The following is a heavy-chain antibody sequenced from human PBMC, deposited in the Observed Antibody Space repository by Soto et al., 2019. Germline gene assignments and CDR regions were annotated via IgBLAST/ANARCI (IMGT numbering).Heavy chain of an antibody. D-gene: IGHD4-4*01. CDR3: GRGMTTVTTIDY. CDR2: IYHSGST. J-gene: IGHJ4*02. Sequence: PSETLSLTCTVSGGSISSYYWSWIRQPPGKGLEWIGYIYHSGSTYYNPSLKSRVTISVDRSKNQFSLKLSSVTAADTAVYYCGRGMTTVTTIDYWGQGTLVTVSS. CDR1: GGSISSYY. V-gene: IGHV4-59*12.